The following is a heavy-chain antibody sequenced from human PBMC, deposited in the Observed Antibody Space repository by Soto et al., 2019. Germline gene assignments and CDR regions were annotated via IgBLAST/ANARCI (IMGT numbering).Heavy chain of an antibody. CDR1: GFTFNNYG. V-gene: IGHV3-30*18. CDR3: AKDQGIAASHGID. D-gene: IGHD6-13*01. Sequence: QVQLVESGGGVVQPRTSLRLSCAASGFTFNNYGMHWVRQAPGTGLEWVAAISNDGSDKYYADSVKGRLTISRDNSKNTLYLQMDSLRAEDTAVYYCAKDQGIAASHGIDWGQGTMVTVSS. J-gene: IGHJ3*01. CDR2: ISNDGSDK.